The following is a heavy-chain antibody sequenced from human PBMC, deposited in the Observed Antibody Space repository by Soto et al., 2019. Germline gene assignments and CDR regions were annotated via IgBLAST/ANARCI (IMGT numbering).Heavy chain of an antibody. CDR1: GFTFDHYA. V-gene: IGHV3-9*01. CDR3: AKGELAEHYDSSGDDAFDM. D-gene: IGHD3-22*01. J-gene: IGHJ3*02. CDR2: MSWNSGSI. Sequence: EVQLVESGGGLVQPGRSLRLSCAASGFTFDHYAMHWVRQAPGKGLEWVSGMSWNSGSIGYADSVKGRFTISRDNAKNSLYLQMNSLRAEDTALYYCAKGELAEHYDSSGDDAFDMWGQGTMVTVSS.